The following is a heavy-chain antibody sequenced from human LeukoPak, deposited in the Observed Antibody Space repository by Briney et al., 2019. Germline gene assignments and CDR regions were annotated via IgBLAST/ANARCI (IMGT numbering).Heavy chain of an antibody. J-gene: IGHJ4*02. Sequence: GGSLRLSCAASGFTLSSYAMTWVRQAPGKGLEGVSDIGDSGATTYYADSVKGRFTISRDNSKNTLYLQMSSLSAEDTAVYFCASFHYYGSGAYYLSYWGQGTLVTVSS. V-gene: IGHV3-23*01. CDR1: GFTLSSYA. CDR2: IGDSGATT. D-gene: IGHD3-10*01. CDR3: ASFHYYGSGAYYLSY.